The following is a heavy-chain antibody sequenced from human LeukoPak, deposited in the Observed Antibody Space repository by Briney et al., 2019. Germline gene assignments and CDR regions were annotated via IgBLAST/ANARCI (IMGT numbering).Heavy chain of an antibody. CDR3: ARTGDSSGYAYYFDY. D-gene: IGHD3-22*01. CDR2: IYDNGRF. V-gene: IGHV4-59*01. CDR1: GGSIRGYY. Sequence: SETLSLTCTVSGGSIRGYYWSWIRQPPGKGLEWIGYIYDNGRFNYNPSLKSRVTISIDTSKNRFSLRLRSVTAADTAVYYCARTGDSSGYAYYFDYWGQGTLVTVSS. J-gene: IGHJ4*02.